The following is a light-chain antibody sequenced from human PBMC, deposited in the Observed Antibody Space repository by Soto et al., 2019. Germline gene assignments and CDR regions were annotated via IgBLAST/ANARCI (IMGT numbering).Light chain of an antibody. CDR3: CSSAGGGTYV. V-gene: IGLV2-23*02. Sequence: SVLTQPASVSGSPGQSIAISCTGTSSDVGSYDLVSWYQQHPGKAPKLMIYEVTKRPSGVSSRFSGSKSGNTASLTISGPQAEDDADYYCCSSAGGGTYVFGTATKVTVL. J-gene: IGLJ1*01. CDR1: SSDVGSYDL. CDR2: EVT.